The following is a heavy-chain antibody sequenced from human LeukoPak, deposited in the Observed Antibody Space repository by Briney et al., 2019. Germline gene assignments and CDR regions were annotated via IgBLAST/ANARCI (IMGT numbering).Heavy chain of an antibody. V-gene: IGHV1-69*06. D-gene: IGHD6-13*01. J-gene: IGHJ4*02. Sequence: ASVKVSCKASGGTFSSYAISWVRQAPGQGLEWMGGIIPIFGTANYAQKFQGRVTITADKSTSTAYMELSSLRSEDTAVYYCARAYSSSTGFDYWGQGTLVTVSS. CDR1: GGTFSSYA. CDR3: ARAYSSSTGFDY. CDR2: IIPIFGTA.